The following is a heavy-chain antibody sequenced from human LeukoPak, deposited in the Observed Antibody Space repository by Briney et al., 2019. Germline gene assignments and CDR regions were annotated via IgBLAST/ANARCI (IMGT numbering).Heavy chain of an antibody. D-gene: IGHD2-2*01. Sequence: SQTLSLTCTVSGGSISRGDYYCSWIRQPPGKGLEWIGYIYYSGSTYYNPSLKSRVTISVDTSKNQFSLKLSSVTAADTAVYYCASLYCSSTSCYDYWGQGTLVTVSS. V-gene: IGHV4-30-4*01. J-gene: IGHJ4*02. CDR2: IYYSGST. CDR3: ASLYCSSTSCYDY. CDR1: GGSISRGDYY.